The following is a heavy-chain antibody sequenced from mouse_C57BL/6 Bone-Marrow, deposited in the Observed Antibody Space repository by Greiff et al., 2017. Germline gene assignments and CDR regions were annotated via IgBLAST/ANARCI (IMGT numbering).Heavy chain of an antibody. CDR2: IYPGDGDT. CDR1: GYAFSSSW. Sequence: VQLQQSGPELVKPGASVKISCKASGYAFSSSWMNWVQQRPGKGLEWIGRIYPGDGDTNYNGKFKGKATLTADKSSSTAYMQLSSLTSEDSAVYFCAREDYDRGVAYWGQGTLVTVSA. D-gene: IGHD2-4*01. J-gene: IGHJ3*01. CDR3: AREDYDRGVAY. V-gene: IGHV1-82*01.